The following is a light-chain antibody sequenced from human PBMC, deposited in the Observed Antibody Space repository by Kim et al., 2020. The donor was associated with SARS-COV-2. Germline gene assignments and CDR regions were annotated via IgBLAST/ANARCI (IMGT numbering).Light chain of an antibody. J-gene: IGKJ1*01. CDR2: GAS. V-gene: IGKV1-27*01. CDR1: QGISNY. CDR3: QKSNSTPRT. Sequence: ASVGDRFPITCRASQGISNYFAWYQQKPGKVPKLLIYGASTLQSGVPSRFSGSGSGTDFTLTISSLQPEDVATYFCQKSNSTPRTFGQGTKVDIK.